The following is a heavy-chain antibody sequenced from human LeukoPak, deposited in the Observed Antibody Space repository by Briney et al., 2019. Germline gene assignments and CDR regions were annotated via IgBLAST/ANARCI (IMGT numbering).Heavy chain of an antibody. J-gene: IGHJ4*02. D-gene: IGHD3-22*01. V-gene: IGHV5-51*01. CDR2: IYPGDSDT. CDR1: GYSFTSYW. CDR3: ARHGMDSSGYYLYYFDY. Sequence: GESLKISCKGSGYSFTSYWIGWVRQMPGKGLEWMGIIYPGDSDTRYSPSFQGQVTISADKSISTAYLQWSSLKASDTAMYYCARHGMDSSGYYLYYFDYWGQGTLVTVSS.